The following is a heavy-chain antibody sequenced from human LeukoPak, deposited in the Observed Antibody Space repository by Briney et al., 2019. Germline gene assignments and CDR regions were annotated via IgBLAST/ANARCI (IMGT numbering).Heavy chain of an antibody. D-gene: IGHD2-15*01. CDR3: ARDCSGGSCYSD. CDR2: IYYSGST. J-gene: IGHJ4*02. CDR1: GGSISSGDYY. V-gene: IGHV4-30-4*01. Sequence: PSQTLSLTCTVSGGSISSGDYYWRWIRQPPGKGLEWIGYIYYSGSTYYNPSLKSRVTISVDTSKNQFSLKLSSVTAADTAVYYCARDCSGGSCYSDWGQGALVTVSS.